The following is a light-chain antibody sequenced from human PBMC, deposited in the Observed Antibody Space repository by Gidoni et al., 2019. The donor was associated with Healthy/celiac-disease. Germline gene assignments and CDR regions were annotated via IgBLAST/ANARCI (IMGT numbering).Light chain of an antibody. CDR1: QSVSSY. J-gene: IGKJ4*01. Sequence: EIVLTQSPATLSLSPGERATLSCRASQSVSSYLAWSQQKPGQAPRLLIDDAANRATGIPARFSGSGSGTDFTLTISSLEPEDFAVYYCQQRSNWLLTFGGGTKVEIK. V-gene: IGKV3-11*01. CDR2: DAA. CDR3: QQRSNWLLT.